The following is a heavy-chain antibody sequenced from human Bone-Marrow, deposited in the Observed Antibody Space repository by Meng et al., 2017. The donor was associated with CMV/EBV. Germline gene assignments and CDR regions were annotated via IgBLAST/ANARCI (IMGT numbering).Heavy chain of an antibody. D-gene: IGHD3-22*01. Sequence: SETLSLTCTVSGGSVTNYWWSWIRQPPAKGLEWIGNIYYSGSTYYNPSLKSRVTISIDTSKNQLSLRLDSVTTADTAVYFCARWQGDYHSSAYYYLDYWGQGTLVTVSS. J-gene: IGHJ4*02. CDR1: GGSVTNYW. CDR3: ARWQGDYHSSAYYYLDY. CDR2: IYYSGST. V-gene: IGHV4-59*02.